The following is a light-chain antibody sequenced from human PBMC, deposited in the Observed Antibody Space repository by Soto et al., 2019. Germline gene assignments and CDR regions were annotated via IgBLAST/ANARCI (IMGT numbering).Light chain of an antibody. CDR3: QQYRSSPPIT. Sequence: EIVLTQSPGTLSLSPGERATLSCRASQSVSSSYLAWYQQKPGQAPRLLIYGASSRATGIPDRFSGSGSGTDFTLTISRLELEDFAVYYCQQYRSSPPITFGQGTRLEIK. CDR2: GAS. CDR1: QSVSSSY. J-gene: IGKJ5*01. V-gene: IGKV3-20*01.